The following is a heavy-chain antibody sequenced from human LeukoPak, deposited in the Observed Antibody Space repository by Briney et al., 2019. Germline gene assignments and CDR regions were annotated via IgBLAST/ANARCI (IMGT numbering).Heavy chain of an antibody. D-gene: IGHD2/OR15-2a*01. V-gene: IGHV4-34*01. CDR1: GGSFSGYY. CDR2: INHSGYT. Sequence: SETLSLTCAVYGGSFSGYYWSWLRQPPGKGLEWIGEINHSGYTNYYPSLKSRVTISVDTSKNQFSLRLSSVTAADTAVYYCARNDYFGINNGMDVWGQGTTVTVS. J-gene: IGHJ6*02. CDR3: ARNDYFGINNGMDV.